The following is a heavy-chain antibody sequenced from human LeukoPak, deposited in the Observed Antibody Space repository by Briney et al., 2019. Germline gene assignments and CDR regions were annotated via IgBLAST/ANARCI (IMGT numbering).Heavy chain of an antibody. V-gene: IGHV3-33*01. Sequence: GGSLRLSCAASGFTFSSNAIHWVRQAPGKGLEWVAVIWYDGSKRYYADSVQGRFTISRDNFKNTAYLQMNSLRVEDTAVYYCARWGNRALDYWGQGTLVTVSS. J-gene: IGHJ4*02. CDR1: GFTFSSNA. D-gene: IGHD7-27*01. CDR3: ARWGNRALDY. CDR2: IWYDGSKR.